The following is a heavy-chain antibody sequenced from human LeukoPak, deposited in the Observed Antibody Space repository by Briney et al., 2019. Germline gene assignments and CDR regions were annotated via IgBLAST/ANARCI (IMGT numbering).Heavy chain of an antibody. CDR2: IYASGST. D-gene: IGHD6-6*01. Sequence: SETLSLTCTVSGGSISSYWSWIRQPAGKGLEWIGRIYASGSTYYNPSLKSRVTMSVDTSKSQFSLRLTTVTAADTAVYYCARDSNLEYSSSRGLGRWGQGTLVTVSS. CDR3: ARDSNLEYSSSRGLGR. V-gene: IGHV4-4*07. CDR1: GGSISSY. J-gene: IGHJ4*02.